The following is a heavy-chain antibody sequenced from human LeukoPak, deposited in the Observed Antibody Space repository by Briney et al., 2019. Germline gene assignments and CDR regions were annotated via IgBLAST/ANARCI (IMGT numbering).Heavy chain of an antibody. V-gene: IGHV3-21*01. CDR1: GFTFNIYS. CDR2: ITSTSTYI. Sequence: GGSLRLSCSASGFTFNIYSLNWVRQAPGKGLEWVSSITSTSTYIYYADSVKGRFTISRDNAQNSLYLQMNSLRAEDTAVYYCARDRRHCHSGFDYWGQGTLVTVSS. D-gene: IGHD2-21*02. J-gene: IGHJ4*02. CDR3: ARDRRHCHSGFDY.